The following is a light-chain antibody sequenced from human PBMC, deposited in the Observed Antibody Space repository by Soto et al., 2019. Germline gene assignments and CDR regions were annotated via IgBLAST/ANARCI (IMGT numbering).Light chain of an antibody. CDR3: QQYYATPFT. CDR1: QNVLYNSNNKNY. J-gene: IGKJ3*01. Sequence: DIVMTQSPDSLAVSLGERATINCKSSQNVLYNSNNKNYLAWYQQKPGQPPKLLIYWASTRESGVPDRFSGSGSGTDFTLTISSLQAADVAVYYCQQYYATPFTFGPGTKVDI. V-gene: IGKV4-1*01. CDR2: WAS.